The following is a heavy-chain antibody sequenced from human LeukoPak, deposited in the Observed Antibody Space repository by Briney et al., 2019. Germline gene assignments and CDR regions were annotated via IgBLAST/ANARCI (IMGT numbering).Heavy chain of an antibody. CDR3: ARDLLPHYYDSSGYAWTRDYYYYMDV. V-gene: IGHV4-59*01. CDR1: GGSISSYY. D-gene: IGHD3-22*01. CDR2: IYYSGST. Sequence: SETLSLTCTVSGGSISSYYWSWIRQPPGKGLEWIGYIYYSGSTYYNPSLKSRVTISVDTSKNQFSLKLSSVTAADTAVYYCARDLLPHYYDSSGYAWTRDYYYYMDVWGKGTTVTVSS. J-gene: IGHJ6*03.